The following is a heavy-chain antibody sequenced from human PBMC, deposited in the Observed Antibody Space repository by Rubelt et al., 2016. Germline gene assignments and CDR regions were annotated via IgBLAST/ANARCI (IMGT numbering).Heavy chain of an antibody. V-gene: IGHV4-4*08. CDR2: IYPSGTT. Sequence: QVQLQESGPGLVKPSETLSLTCTVSGDSSTAYSWSWIRQPPGKGLEWIGYIYPSGTTNYSPSLKSRVTMSVDTSKNQFSHRLTSVTAADTAVYYCARSFRPDKYSYDSWGQGTLVTVSS. CDR3: ARSFRPDKYSYDS. J-gene: IGHJ4*02. D-gene: IGHD3-16*01. CDR1: GDSSTAYS.